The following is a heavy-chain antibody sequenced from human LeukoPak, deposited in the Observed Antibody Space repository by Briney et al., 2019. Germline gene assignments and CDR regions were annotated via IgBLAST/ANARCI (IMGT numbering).Heavy chain of an antibody. CDR1: GYTFTGYY. V-gene: IGHV1-2*02. J-gene: IGHJ4*02. CDR3: GTLLSNGPFDY. Sequence: ASVKVSCKASGYTFTGYYMHWVRQAPGQGIEWMGYIYPNSGATKYAQKFQGRVTMNRERTISTAYMELSGLRSDDTAVYYCGTLLSNGPFDYWGQGSLVTVSS. CDR2: IYPNSGAT.